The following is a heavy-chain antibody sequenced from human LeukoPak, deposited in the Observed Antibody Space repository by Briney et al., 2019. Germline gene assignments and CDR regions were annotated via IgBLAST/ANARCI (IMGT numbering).Heavy chain of an antibody. Sequence: SETLSLTCTVSGSSISSGSYYWSWIRQPAGKGLEWIGRIYTSGSTNYNPSLKSRVTISVDTSKNQFSLKLSSVTAADTAVYYCARLGVEYLRDGWFDPWGQGTLVTVSS. CDR1: GSSISSGSYY. J-gene: IGHJ5*02. CDR2: IYTSGST. D-gene: IGHD3-3*01. V-gene: IGHV4-61*02. CDR3: ARLGVEYLRDGWFDP.